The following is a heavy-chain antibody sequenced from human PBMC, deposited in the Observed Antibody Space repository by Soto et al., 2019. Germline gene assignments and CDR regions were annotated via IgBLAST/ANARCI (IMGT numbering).Heavy chain of an antibody. CDR2: ISYDGSNK. V-gene: IGHV3-30-3*01. D-gene: IGHD6-13*01. CDR1: GFTFSSYA. CDR3: ARDIAAAGYGMDV. Sequence: QVQLVESGGGVVQPGRSLRLSCAASGFTFSSYAMHWVRQAPGKGLEWVAVISYDGSNKYYADSVKGRFTISRDNSKSTLYLQMNSLRAEDTAVYYCARDIAAAGYGMDVW. J-gene: IGHJ6*01.